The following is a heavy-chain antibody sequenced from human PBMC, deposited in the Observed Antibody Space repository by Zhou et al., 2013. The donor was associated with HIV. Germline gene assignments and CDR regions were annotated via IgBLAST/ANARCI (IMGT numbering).Heavy chain of an antibody. CDR2: ISVYSGNT. D-gene: IGHD6-13*01. CDR1: GYAFISYG. CDR3: ASGGTYSSSWYSPGAGTFDY. J-gene: IGHJ4*02. V-gene: IGHV1-18*01. Sequence: QVQLVQSGTEVKKPGASVKVSCKASGYAFISYGINWVRQAPGQGLEWMGWISVYSGNTNYAQKFQGRVTMTTDRSTSTAYMELSSLRSEDTAVYYCASGGTYSSSWYSPGAGTFDYWGQGTLVTV.